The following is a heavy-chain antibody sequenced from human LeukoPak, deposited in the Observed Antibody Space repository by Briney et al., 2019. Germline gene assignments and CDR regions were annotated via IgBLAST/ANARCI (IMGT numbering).Heavy chain of an antibody. CDR3: AKDASNYLSNWFDP. V-gene: IGHV3-23*01. J-gene: IGHJ5*02. CDR2: ISGSGDST. D-gene: IGHD4-11*01. CDR1: GFTFSSYA. Sequence: GGSLRLSCAASGFTFSSYAVSWVRQAPGKGLEWVSAISGSGDSTYYADSVKGRFTISRDNSKNTLYLQMNSLRAEDTAIYYCAKDASNYLSNWFDPWGQRTLVTVSS.